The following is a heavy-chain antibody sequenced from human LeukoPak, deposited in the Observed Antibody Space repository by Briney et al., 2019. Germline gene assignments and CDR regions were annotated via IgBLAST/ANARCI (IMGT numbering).Heavy chain of an antibody. V-gene: IGHV4-4*07. CDR3: ATQGRSTQVFQV. J-gene: IGHJ4*02. D-gene: IGHD2-8*01. Sequence: PSETLSLTCTVSGGSISSYYWSWIRQPAGKGLEWIGRIYPSGSTNYNPSLKGRVTISLDTSNNQFSLRLSSVTAADTAVYYCATQGRSTQVFQVWGQGTLVTVSS. CDR2: IYPSGST. CDR1: GGSISSYY.